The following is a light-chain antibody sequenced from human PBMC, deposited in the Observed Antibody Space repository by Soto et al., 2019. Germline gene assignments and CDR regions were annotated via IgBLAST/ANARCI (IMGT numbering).Light chain of an antibody. CDR3: QQYDNWPSVT. V-gene: IGKV3-15*01. Sequence: DIQMTQSPATLSVSAGGTVTLSCRASQSVSSSYLAWYQHKPGQAPRLLIYGTSARATGIPATFSGSGSGTEFTLTISSLQSDDFAIYYCQQYDNWPSVTFGGGTKVDIK. CDR2: GTS. CDR1: QSVSSSY. J-gene: IGKJ4*01.